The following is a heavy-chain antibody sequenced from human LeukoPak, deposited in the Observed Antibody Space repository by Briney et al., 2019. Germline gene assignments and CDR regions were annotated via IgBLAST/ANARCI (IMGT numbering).Heavy chain of an antibody. V-gene: IGHV5-51*01. CDR2: IYPGDSDT. J-gene: IGHJ5*02. CDR3: ARRAASYQTLLYP. CDR1: GYSFTSYW. Sequence: GESLKTSCKGSGYSFTSYWIGWVRQMPRKGLEWMGIIYPGDSDTRYSPPFQGQVTISADKSISTAYLQWSSLKASDTAIYYCARRAASYQTLLYPWGQGTLVTVSS. D-gene: IGHD2-2*01.